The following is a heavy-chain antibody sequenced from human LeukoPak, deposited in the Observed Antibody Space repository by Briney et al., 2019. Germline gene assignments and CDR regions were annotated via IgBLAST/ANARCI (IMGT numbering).Heavy chain of an antibody. CDR1: GDSISSYY. D-gene: IGHD4-11*01. CDR2: IYSSGST. Sequence: PSETLSLTCTVSGDSISSYYWSWIRQPPGKGLEWIGYIYSSGSTNYNPSLKSRVTISVDTSKNQFSLKLSSVTAADTAVYYCARGNTVTTPYYYYYYMDVWGKGTTVTVSS. CDR3: ARGNTVTTPYYYYYYMDV. V-gene: IGHV4-59*01. J-gene: IGHJ6*03.